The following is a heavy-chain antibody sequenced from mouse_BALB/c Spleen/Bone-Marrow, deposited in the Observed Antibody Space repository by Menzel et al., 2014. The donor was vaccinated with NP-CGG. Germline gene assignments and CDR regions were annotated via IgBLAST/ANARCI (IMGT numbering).Heavy chain of an antibody. V-gene: IGHV2-9*02. CDR3: ARAHYDYVLFDY. Sequence: QVQLKQSGPGLVAPSQCLSITCTVSGFSLTTYGVHWVRQPPGKGLEWLGVIWAGGSTNYNSALMSRLSISKDNSKSQVFLKMNSLQTDDTAMYYCARAHYDYVLFDYWGQGTTLTVSS. J-gene: IGHJ2*01. CDR1: GFSLTTYG. CDR2: IWAGGST. D-gene: IGHD2-4*01.